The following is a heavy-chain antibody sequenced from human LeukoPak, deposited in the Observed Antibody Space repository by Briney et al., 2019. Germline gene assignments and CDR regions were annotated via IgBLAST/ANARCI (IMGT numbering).Heavy chain of an antibody. V-gene: IGHV4-59*01. CDR2: SYSSGST. Sequence: PPGTLSLTCTVSPASINGYYWSWIRQPPGKGPEWIGYSYSSGSTNYNPYLESRVTISVDTSKNPFSLKLSSVTAADTAFYYCARARVGYCNSSSCYAIPFDYWGQGTLVTVSS. D-gene: IGHD2-2*01. CDR3: ARARVGYCNSSSCYAIPFDY. J-gene: IGHJ4*02. CDR1: PASINGYY.